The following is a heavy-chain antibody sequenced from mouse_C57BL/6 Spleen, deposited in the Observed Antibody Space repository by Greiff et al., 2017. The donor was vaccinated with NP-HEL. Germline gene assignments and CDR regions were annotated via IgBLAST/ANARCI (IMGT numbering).Heavy chain of an antibody. CDR2: IYPGSGNT. J-gene: IGHJ4*01. CDR1: GYSFTSYY. D-gene: IGHD2-5*01. CDR3: ARWVDYSKEGDYAMDY. V-gene: IGHV1-66*01. Sequence: VQLQQSGPELVKPGASVKISCKASGYSFTSYYIHWVKQRPGQGLEWIGWIYPGSGNTKYNEKFKGKATLTADTSSSTAYMQLSSLTSEDSAVYYCARWVDYSKEGDYAMDYWGQGTSVTVSS.